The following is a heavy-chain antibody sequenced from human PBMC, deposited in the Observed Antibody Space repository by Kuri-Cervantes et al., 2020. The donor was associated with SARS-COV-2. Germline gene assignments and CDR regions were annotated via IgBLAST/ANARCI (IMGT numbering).Heavy chain of an antibody. D-gene: IGHD6-19*01. CDR2: IYSGGST. CDR3: ARDRYSSGWTDY. CDR1: GFTVGSNY. Sequence: ETLSLTCAASGFTVGSNYMSWVRQAPGKGLEWVSVIYSGGSTYYADSVKGRFTISRDNSKNTLYLQMNSLRAEDTAVYYCARDRYSSGWTDYWGQGTLVTVSS. J-gene: IGHJ4*02. V-gene: IGHV3-66*02.